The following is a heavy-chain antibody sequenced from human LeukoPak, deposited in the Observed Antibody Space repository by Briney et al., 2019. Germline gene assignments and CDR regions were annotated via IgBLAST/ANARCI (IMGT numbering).Heavy chain of an antibody. D-gene: IGHD6-19*01. Sequence: GGSLRLSCTASGFTFGDYAMSWFRQAPGKGLEWVGFIRSKAYGGTTEYAASVKGRFTISRDDSKSIAYLQMNSLKTEDTAVYYCTRGPYSSGWYEEGYWGQGTLVTASS. J-gene: IGHJ4*02. CDR3: TRGPYSSGWYEEGY. CDR2: IRSKAYGGTT. CDR1: GFTFGDYA. V-gene: IGHV3-49*03.